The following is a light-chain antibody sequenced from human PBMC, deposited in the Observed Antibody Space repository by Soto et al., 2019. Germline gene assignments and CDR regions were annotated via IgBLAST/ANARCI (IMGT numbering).Light chain of an antibody. CDR3: QQYINWPPWT. CDR1: QSVSIN. CDR2: GAS. V-gene: IGKV3-15*01. Sequence: EIVMTQSPATLSVSPGERATLSCRASQSVSINLAWYQQKPGQAPRLLIYGASTRATGVPARFSGSGSGTEFTLTISSLQSEDVAVYYCQQYINWPPWTFGQGTKVEIK. J-gene: IGKJ1*01.